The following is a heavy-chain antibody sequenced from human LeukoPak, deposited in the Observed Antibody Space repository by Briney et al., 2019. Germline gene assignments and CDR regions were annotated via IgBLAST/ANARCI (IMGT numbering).Heavy chain of an antibody. Sequence: GGSLRLSCAASGFTFSSYSMNWVRQAPGKGLEWVAVISYDGSNKYYADSVKGRFTISRDNSKNTLYLQMNTLRAEDTAVYYCAKGSPKYSSSMGLFDYWGPGTLVTVSS. CDR3: AKGSPKYSSSMGLFDY. CDR1: GFTFSSYS. D-gene: IGHD6-6*01. J-gene: IGHJ4*02. CDR2: ISYDGSNK. V-gene: IGHV3-30*18.